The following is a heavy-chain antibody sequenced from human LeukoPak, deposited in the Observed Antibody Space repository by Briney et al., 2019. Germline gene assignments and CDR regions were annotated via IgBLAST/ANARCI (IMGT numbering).Heavy chain of an antibody. CDR2: ISYDGSNK. CDR1: GFTFSSYA. Sequence: GRSLRLSCAASGFTFSSYAMHWVRQAPGKGLEWVAVISYDGSNKYYADSVKGQFTISRDNSKNTLYLQMNSLRAEDTAVYYCARDYLSYWGQGTLVTVSS. V-gene: IGHV3-30*04. D-gene: IGHD2/OR15-2a*01. CDR3: ARDYLSY. J-gene: IGHJ4*02.